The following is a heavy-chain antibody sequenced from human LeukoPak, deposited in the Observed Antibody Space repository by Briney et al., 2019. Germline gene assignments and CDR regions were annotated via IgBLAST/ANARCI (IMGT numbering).Heavy chain of an antibody. CDR3: ARGSCSGGSCYHGLDY. J-gene: IGHJ4*02. CDR2: IYHNGIT. D-gene: IGHD2-15*01. Sequence: SETLSLTCTVSGGSVSSGSYYWSWIRQPPGKGLEWIGYIYHNGITNYKPSLKSRVTISIDTSKNQFSLKLSSVTAADTAVYYCARGSCSGGSCYHGLDYWGQGTLVTVSS. V-gene: IGHV4-61*01. CDR1: GGSVSSGSYY.